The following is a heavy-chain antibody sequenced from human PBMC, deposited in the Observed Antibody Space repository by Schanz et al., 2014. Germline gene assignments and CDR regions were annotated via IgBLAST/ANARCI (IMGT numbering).Heavy chain of an antibody. CDR1: GGSFSSNY. D-gene: IGHD2-2*01. CDR3: ARAARRTRVVPLYFDY. Sequence: QVQLQQWGAGLLKPSETLSLTCAVYGGSFSSNYWSWIRQPPGKGLEWIGEINQSGTTNYNPSLKSRVTMSVDPSKNQISLKLRSVTAADTAVYYCARAARRTRVVPLYFDYWGQGTLVTVSS. CDR2: INQSGTT. J-gene: IGHJ4*02. V-gene: IGHV4-34*02.